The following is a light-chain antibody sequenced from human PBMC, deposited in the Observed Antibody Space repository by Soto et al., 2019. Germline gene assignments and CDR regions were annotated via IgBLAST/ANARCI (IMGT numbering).Light chain of an antibody. CDR3: QQYGSSQT. CDR2: GAS. Sequence: EIVFAQSPGTLSLSPGERATLPCRASQSVSSSYLAWYQQKPGQAPRLLIYGASSRATGIPDRFSGSGSGTVFTLTISRLEPEDFAVYYCQQYGSSQTFGQGTKVDIK. CDR1: QSVSSSY. J-gene: IGKJ1*01. V-gene: IGKV3-20*01.